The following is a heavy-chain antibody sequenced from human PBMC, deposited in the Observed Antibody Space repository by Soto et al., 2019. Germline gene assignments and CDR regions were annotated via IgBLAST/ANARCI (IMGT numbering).Heavy chain of an antibody. J-gene: IGHJ6*03. CDR1: GFSLSTSGVG. CDR3: AHLSFYGRHNYYYMDV. Sequence: QITLKESGPTLVKPTQTLTLTCTFSGFSLSTSGVGVGWIRQPPGKALEWLALIYWDDDKRYSPSLKSRLTIAKDTSKNQVVLTMTNMDPVDTATYYCAHLSFYGRHNYYYMDVWGKGTTVTVSS. CDR2: IYWDDDK. D-gene: IGHD1-26*01. V-gene: IGHV2-5*02.